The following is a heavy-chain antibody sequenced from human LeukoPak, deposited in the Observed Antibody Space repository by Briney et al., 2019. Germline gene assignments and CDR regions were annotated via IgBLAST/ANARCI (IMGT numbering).Heavy chain of an antibody. Sequence: SETLSLTCTASGGSLSTHKYFWDWLRQSPGKGPEWIGGTFYVGSTHYSPSLKSRVTISIDTSKNQFSLTLTSVTAADTAICFCARGGVGGNSEGIGSWGQGILVTVAS. CDR1: GGSLSTHKYF. CDR2: TFYVGST. CDR3: ARGGVGGNSEGIGS. V-gene: IGHV4-39*07. D-gene: IGHD1-26*01. J-gene: IGHJ4*02.